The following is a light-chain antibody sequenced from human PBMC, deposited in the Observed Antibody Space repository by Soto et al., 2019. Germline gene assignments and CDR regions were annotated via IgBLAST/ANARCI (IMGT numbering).Light chain of an antibody. V-gene: IGLV2-11*01. CDR2: DVN. CDR1: SSDVGSYNY. Sequence: QSVLTQPRSVSGSPGQSLTISCTGASSDVGSYNYVSWYQQYPGKAPKVLIYDVNQRRSGVPDRFSGSKSGNTASLSISGLQAADEADYYCCSYAGKNILVCGGGTKLTVL. J-gene: IGLJ2*01. CDR3: CSYAGKNILV.